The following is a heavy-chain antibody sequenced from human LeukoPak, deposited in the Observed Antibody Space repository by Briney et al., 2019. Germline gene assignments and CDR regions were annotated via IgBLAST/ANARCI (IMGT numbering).Heavy chain of an antibody. J-gene: IGHJ2*01. CDR1: GGSISSSNYY. Sequence: SQTLSLTCTVSGGSISSSNYYWNWIRQPAGKGLEWIGRIYKTGTTNYNPSLKSRVTISVDTSKNQFSLKLSSVTAADTAVYYCARGKIGLRVRGVKAWAYFDLWGRGTLVTVSS. D-gene: IGHD3-10*01. CDR3: ARGKIGLRVRGVKAWAYFDL. V-gene: IGHV4-61*02. CDR2: IYKTGTT.